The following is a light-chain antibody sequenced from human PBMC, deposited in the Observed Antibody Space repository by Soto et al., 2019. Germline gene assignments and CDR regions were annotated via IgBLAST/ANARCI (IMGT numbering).Light chain of an antibody. CDR1: NIGSKS. V-gene: IGLV3-21*04. Sequence: SSELTQPPSLSVAPGKTASITCGGNNIGSKSVHWYQQKPGQAPVLVIYYDSDRPSGIPERFSGSNSGNTATLTISRVEAGDEAEYFCQVWDKDSDQAYVFGTGTKVTVL. CDR2: YDS. J-gene: IGLJ1*01. CDR3: QVWDKDSDQAYV.